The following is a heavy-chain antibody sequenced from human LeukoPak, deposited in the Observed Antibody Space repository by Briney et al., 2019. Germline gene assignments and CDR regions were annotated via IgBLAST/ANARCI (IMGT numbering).Heavy chain of an antibody. J-gene: IGHJ4*02. Sequence: GASVKVSCKASGYTFTSYYMHWLRQAPGQGLEWMGIINPSGGSTSYAQKFQGRVTMTRDTSTSTVYMELSSLRSEDTAVYYCASQGSSKTPFDYWGQGTLVTVSS. CDR3: ASQGSSKTPFDY. CDR1: GYTFTSYY. D-gene: IGHD4-11*01. V-gene: IGHV1-46*01. CDR2: INPSGGST.